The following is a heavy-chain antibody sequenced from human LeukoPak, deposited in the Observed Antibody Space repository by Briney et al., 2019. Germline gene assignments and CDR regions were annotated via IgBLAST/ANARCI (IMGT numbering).Heavy chain of an antibody. D-gene: IGHD2-2*02. CDR1: GGTFSIYA. V-gene: IGHV1-69*04. CDR2: IIPILGIA. CDR3: ARDFAAAIPVWELNWFDP. Sequence: GASVKVSCKASGGTFSIYAISWVRQAPGQGLEWMGRIIPILGIANYAQKFQGRVTITADKSTSTAYMELSSLRSEDTAVYYCARDFAAAIPVWELNWFDPWGQGTLVTVSS. J-gene: IGHJ5*02.